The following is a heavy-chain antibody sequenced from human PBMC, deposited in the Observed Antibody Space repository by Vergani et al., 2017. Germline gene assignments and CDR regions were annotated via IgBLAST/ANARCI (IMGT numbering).Heavy chain of an antibody. CDR2: SSPDGRTP. CDR3: ASSILSSTCCFD. CDR1: GFSFRTFS. D-gene: IGHD2-2*01. Sequence: DVDLVESGGGFVKPGGSRRLSCAASGFSFRTFSMFWVRQPPGKGLAWVSKSSPDGRTPEYADSVRGRFTISRDNANSMLYLQMNSLSAEDTAVYYCASSILSSTCCFDWRQGTLVTVST. J-gene: IGHJ1*01. V-gene: IGHV3-74*03.